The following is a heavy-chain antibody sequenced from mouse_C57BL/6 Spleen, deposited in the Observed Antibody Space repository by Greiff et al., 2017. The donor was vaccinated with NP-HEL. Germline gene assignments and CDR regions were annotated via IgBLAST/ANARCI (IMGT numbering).Heavy chain of an antibody. CDR3: ATTMVTRGGFDY. CDR1: GYTFTSYW. J-gene: IGHJ2*01. V-gene: IGHV1-74*01. CDR2: IHPSDSDT. Sequence: QVQLQQPGAELVKPGASVKVSCKASGYTFTSYWMHWVKQRPGQGLEWIGRIHPSDSDTNYNQKFKGKATLTVDKSSSTAYMPLSSLTSEDSAVYYCATTMVTRGGFDYWGQGTTLTVSS. D-gene: IGHD2-2*01.